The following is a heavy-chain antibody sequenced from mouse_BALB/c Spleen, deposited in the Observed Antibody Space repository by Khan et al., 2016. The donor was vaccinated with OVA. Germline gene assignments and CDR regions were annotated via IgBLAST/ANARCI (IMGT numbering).Heavy chain of an antibody. CDR1: GYSITSNYA. J-gene: IGHJ4*01. CDR3: ARGNYYGYAMDY. CDR2: ISCSGST. V-gene: IGHV3-2*02. D-gene: IGHD1-1*01. Sequence: EVKLEESGPGLVKPSQSLSLTCTVTGYSITSNYAWNWIRQLPGNKLEWMGYISCSGSTSYNPSLKSRISITRDTSKNQFFLQLNSVTTEDAATYYCARGNYYGYAMDYWGQGTSVTVSS.